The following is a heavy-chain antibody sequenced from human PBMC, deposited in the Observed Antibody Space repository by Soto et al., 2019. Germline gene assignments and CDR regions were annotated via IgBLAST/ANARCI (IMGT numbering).Heavy chain of an antibody. J-gene: IGHJ4*02. CDR3: ATGRAIGY. Sequence: QVQLQQWGAGLLKPSETLSLTCAVYGGSFSGYYWSWIRQPPGKGLEWIGEINHSGSTNYNPSLTGRVTISVDTSKNQFSLKLSSVTAADTAVYYCATGRAIGYWGQGTLVTVSS. V-gene: IGHV4-34*01. CDR1: GGSFSGYY. D-gene: IGHD2-15*01. CDR2: INHSGST.